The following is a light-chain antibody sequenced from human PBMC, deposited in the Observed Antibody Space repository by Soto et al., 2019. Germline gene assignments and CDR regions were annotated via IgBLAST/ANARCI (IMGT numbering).Light chain of an antibody. J-gene: IGKJ2*01. Sequence: DLQMTQSPSTLSASVGDRVTITCRASQSISSWLAWYQQKPGKAPKLLIYKASSLESGVPSRFSGSGSGTEFTVTVSSLQPDDFGTYYCQQYNSYPYTFGQGTKLEIK. V-gene: IGKV1-5*03. CDR2: KAS. CDR1: QSISSW. CDR3: QQYNSYPYT.